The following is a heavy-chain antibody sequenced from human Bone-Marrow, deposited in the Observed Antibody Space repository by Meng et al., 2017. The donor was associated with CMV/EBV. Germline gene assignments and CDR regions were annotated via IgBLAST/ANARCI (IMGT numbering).Heavy chain of an antibody. V-gene: IGHV4-34*01. CDR1: GGSFSGYY. J-gene: IGHJ3*02. CDR2: INHSGST. Sequence: SETLSLTCAVYGGSFSGYYWSWIRQPPGKGLEWIGEINHSGSTNYNPSLKSRVTISVDTSKNQFSLKLSSVTAADTAVYYCARVKRLVVIAIRERLGAFAIWGPGPMVTCSS. CDR3: ARVKRLVVIAIRERLGAFAI. D-gene: IGHD2-21*01.